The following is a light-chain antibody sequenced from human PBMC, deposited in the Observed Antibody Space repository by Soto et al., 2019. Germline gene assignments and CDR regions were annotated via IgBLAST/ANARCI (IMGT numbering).Light chain of an antibody. V-gene: IGKV1-39*01. Sequence: DIQVTQSPSSLSASVGDRVTITCRTSQNINIFLNWYQQKPGRAPMVVISAASNLESGVPSRFSGRGSGTEFTLTISNLHPGDSALYFCQESYSTPLAFGGGPRVEIK. CDR3: QESYSTPLA. CDR2: AAS. J-gene: IGKJ4*01. CDR1: QNINIF.